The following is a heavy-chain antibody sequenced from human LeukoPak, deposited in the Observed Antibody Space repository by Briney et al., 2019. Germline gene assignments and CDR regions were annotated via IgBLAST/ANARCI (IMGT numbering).Heavy chain of an antibody. CDR2: IYPGDSDT. V-gene: IGHV5-51*01. Sequence: GESLKISCKGSGYSFTSYWIGWVRQMPGKGLEWMGIIYPGDSDTRYSPSFQGQVTISADKSISTAYLQWSSLKASDTAMYYCARQRIAAAPPRRWFDPWGQGTLVTVSS. J-gene: IGHJ5*02. D-gene: IGHD6-13*01. CDR3: ARQRIAAAPPRRWFDP. CDR1: GYSFTSYW.